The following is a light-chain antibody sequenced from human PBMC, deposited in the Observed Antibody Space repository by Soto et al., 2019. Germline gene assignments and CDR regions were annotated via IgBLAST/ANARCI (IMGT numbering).Light chain of an antibody. Sequence: AIQLTQSPSSLSATVGDRVTITCRASQGISSALAWYQQKPGKAPKLLIYDASSLKSGVPSSFSGCGSGTDFTLTFSSLQPEDFATYYCQQFNSYPPLTFGGGTKVDIK. CDR1: QGISSA. CDR2: DAS. J-gene: IGKJ4*01. V-gene: IGKV1-13*02. CDR3: QQFNSYPPLT.